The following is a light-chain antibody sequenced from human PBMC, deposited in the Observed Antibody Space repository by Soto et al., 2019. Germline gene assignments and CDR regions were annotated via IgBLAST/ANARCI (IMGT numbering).Light chain of an antibody. CDR1: QSASSSY. CDR3: QQYGGSPLT. CDR2: GAS. V-gene: IGKV3-20*01. Sequence: EIVLTQSPGTLSLSPGERATLSCRASQSASSSYLAWYQQKPGQAPRLLIYGASSMATDIPDRFSGSGSGTDFTLTISILEPEDFAVYYCQQYGGSPLTFGGGTKVEIK. J-gene: IGKJ4*01.